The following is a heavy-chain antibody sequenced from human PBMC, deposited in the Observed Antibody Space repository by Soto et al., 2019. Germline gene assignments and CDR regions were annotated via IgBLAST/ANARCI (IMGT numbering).Heavy chain of an antibody. CDR2: INPSGGST. CDR3: ASLVLEWPPHMDV. CDR1: GYTFTSYY. Sequence: ASVKVSCKASGYTFTSYYMHWVRQAPGQGLEWMGIINPSGGSTSYAQKFQGRVTVTRDTSTSTVYMELSSLRSEDTAVYYCASLVLEWPPHMDVWGQGTTVTVSS. D-gene: IGHD3-3*01. V-gene: IGHV1-46*01. J-gene: IGHJ6*02.